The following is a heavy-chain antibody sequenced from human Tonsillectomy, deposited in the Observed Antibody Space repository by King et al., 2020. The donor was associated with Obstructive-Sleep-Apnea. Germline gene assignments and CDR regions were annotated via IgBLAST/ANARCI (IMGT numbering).Heavy chain of an antibody. CDR3: ARDFGQLLGLDWFDP. D-gene: IGHD6-13*01. CDR1: GYSISSGYY. Sequence: QLQESGPGLVKPSETLSLTCTVSGYSISSGYYWGWIRQSPGKGLEWIGSFYHSGSTYYNPSLKSRVTISVDTSKNQFSLKLSSVTAADTAVYYCARDFGQLLGLDWFDPWGQGTLVTVSS. CDR2: FYHSGST. V-gene: IGHV4-38-2*02. J-gene: IGHJ5*02.